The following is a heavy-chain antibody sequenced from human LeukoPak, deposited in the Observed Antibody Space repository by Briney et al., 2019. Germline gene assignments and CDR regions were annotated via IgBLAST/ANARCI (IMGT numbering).Heavy chain of an antibody. CDR3: ASLVWWLQSSDY. Sequence: GGSLRLSCAASGFTFSDYYMSWIRQAPGKGLEWVSYISSSGSTIYYADSVKGRFTISRDNAKNSLYLQMNSLRAEDTAVYYCASLVWWLQSSDYWGQGTLVTVSS. V-gene: IGHV3-11*04. J-gene: IGHJ4*02. CDR1: GFTFSDYY. D-gene: IGHD2-15*01. CDR2: ISSSGSTI.